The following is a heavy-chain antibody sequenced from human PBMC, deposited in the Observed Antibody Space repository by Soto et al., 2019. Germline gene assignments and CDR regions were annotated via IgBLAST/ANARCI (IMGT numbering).Heavy chain of an antibody. V-gene: IGHV3-53*02. J-gene: IGHJ3*02. D-gene: IGHD3-10*01. CDR1: GLTVSSNY. CDR2: LYSSGST. CDR3: ARDRPGDEGDAFDI. Sequence: EVQLVETGGGLIQPGGSLRLSCVASGLTVSSNYMNWVRQAPGKGLEWVAVLYSSGSTHYAGSVKGRFIISRDKSKNTLYLQMNSVRAEDTAVYYCARDRPGDEGDAFDIWGHGTMVTVSS.